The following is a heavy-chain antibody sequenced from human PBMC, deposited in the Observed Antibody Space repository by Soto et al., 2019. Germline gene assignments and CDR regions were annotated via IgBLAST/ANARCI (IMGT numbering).Heavy chain of an antibody. V-gene: IGHV4-34*01. J-gene: IGHJ6*03. CDR2: INHSGST. D-gene: IGHD3-10*01. Sequence: SETLSLTXAVYGGSFSGYYWSWIRQPPGKGLEWIGEINHSGSTNYNPSLKSRVTISVDTSKNQFSLKLSSVTAADTAVYYCARGRDGTMVRGVIRPYYMDVWGKGTTVTVSS. CDR1: GGSFSGYY. CDR3: ARGRDGTMVRGVIRPYYMDV.